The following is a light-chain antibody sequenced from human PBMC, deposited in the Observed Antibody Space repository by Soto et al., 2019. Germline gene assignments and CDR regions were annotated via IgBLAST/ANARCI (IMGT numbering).Light chain of an antibody. CDR2: GAS. CDR1: QSVTNNF. V-gene: IGKV3-20*01. Sequence: IVLTQSPGTLSLSPGERATLSCGASQSVTNNFLAWYQQKPGQAPRLLIYGASSRATGVPDRFSGSGSGTDFTLTISRLEPGDFAVCYCQQYSTPLFTFGPGTKVDIK. J-gene: IGKJ3*01. CDR3: QQYSTPLFT.